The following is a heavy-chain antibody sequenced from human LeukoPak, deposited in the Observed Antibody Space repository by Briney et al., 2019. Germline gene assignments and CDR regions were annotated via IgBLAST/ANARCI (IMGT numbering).Heavy chain of an antibody. D-gene: IGHD3-22*01. Sequence: PGGSLRLSCAPSGFTFEDYTMHWVRQVPGKTLEWVSLISWDGTTYYTDSVKGRFTISRDNNKDSLYLQMDTLRSEDTAFYYCVKDLSYESSGSFFDYWGQGTLVTVSS. CDR3: VKDLSYESSGSFFDY. CDR1: GFTFEDYT. CDR2: ISWDGTT. J-gene: IGHJ4*02. V-gene: IGHV3-43*01.